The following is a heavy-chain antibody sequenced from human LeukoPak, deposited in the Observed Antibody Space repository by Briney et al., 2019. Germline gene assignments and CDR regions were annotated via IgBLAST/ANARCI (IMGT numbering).Heavy chain of an antibody. CDR2: IYYSGST. J-gene: IGHJ4*02. CDR3: ARGYGDFRVEGRYFHS. D-gene: IGHD4-17*01. CDR1: GGSISSGGYY. Sequence: PSETLFLTCTVSGGSISSGGYYWSWIRQHPGKGLEWIGYIYYSGSTYYNPSLKSRVTISVDTSKKHFFLKLKSVTAADTAVYYCARGYGDFRVEGRYFHSWGQGTLVTVSS. V-gene: IGHV4-31*03.